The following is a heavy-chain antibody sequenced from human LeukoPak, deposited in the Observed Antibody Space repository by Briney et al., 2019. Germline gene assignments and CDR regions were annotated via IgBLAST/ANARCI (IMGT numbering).Heavy chain of an antibody. D-gene: IGHD4-17*01. Sequence: ASVKVSCKASGYSFGDYAIHWVRQAPGQRLEWMGWINAGNGKTKYSQNFQARVTLTRDRSASTAYMELSSLRSEDTSVYYCARGRWTATETTYYLDYWGQGTLVTVSS. J-gene: IGHJ4*02. V-gene: IGHV1-3*01. CDR3: ARGRWTATETTYYLDY. CDR1: GYSFGDYA. CDR2: INAGNGKT.